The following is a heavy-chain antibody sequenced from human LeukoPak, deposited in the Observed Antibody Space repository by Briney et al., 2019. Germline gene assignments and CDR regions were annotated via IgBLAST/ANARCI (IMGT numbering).Heavy chain of an antibody. CDR2: ISEDGINK. V-gene: IGHV3-30*18. Sequence: GGSLRLSCAASGFTFSNYGMHWVRQAPGKGLEWVAGISEDGINKYYADSVKARFTISRDNSNNTLFLQMNNLRADDTAVYYCAKDRETTASGTFDYWGQGALVTVSS. CDR3: AKDRETTASGTFDY. D-gene: IGHD6-13*01. J-gene: IGHJ4*02. CDR1: GFTFSNYG.